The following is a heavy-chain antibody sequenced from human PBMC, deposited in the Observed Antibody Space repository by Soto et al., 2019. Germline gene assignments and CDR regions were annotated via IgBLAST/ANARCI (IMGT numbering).Heavy chain of an antibody. V-gene: IGHV3-30-3*01. Sequence: QVQLVESGGGVVQPGRFLRLSCAASGFTFSSYAMHWVRQAPGKGLEWVAVISDDGSNKYYADSVRGRFTISRDNSKNTLYLQVNSLRAEDTAVYYCARDTECSGCWYFDLWGRGTLVTVSS. CDR2: ISDDGSNK. J-gene: IGHJ2*01. CDR3: ARDTECSGCWYFDL. D-gene: IGHD3-10*02. CDR1: GFTFSSYA.